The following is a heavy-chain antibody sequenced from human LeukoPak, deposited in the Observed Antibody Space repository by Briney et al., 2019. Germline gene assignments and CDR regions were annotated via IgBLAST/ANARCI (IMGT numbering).Heavy chain of an antibody. Sequence: SGGSLRLSCAASGFTFSSYSMNWVRQAPGKGLEWVSSISSSSSYIYYADSVKGRFTISRGNAKNSLYLHMNSLRAEDTAVYYCATSGYGKDYFDYWGQGTLVTVSS. D-gene: IGHD5-12*01. CDR3: ATSGYGKDYFDY. CDR1: GFTFSSYS. V-gene: IGHV3-21*01. J-gene: IGHJ4*02. CDR2: ISSSSSYI.